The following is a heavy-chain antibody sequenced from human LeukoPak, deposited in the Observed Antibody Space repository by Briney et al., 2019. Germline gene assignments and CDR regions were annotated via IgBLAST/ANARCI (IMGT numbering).Heavy chain of an antibody. V-gene: IGHV4-38-2*02. D-gene: IGHD3-9*01. CDR1: GYSISSGYF. Sequence: SEALSLTCAVSGYSISSGYFWVWIRQPPGKGREWIGSIYHTGATYYNPSLRSPVTISVDTSKNQFSLELNSVTAADTAVYYCARDLGLTISANWFDPWGQGTLVTVSS. CDR2: IYHTGAT. J-gene: IGHJ5*02. CDR3: ARDLGLTISANWFDP.